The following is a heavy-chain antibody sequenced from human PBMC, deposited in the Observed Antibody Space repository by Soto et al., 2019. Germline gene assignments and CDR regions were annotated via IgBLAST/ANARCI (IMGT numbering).Heavy chain of an antibody. J-gene: IGHJ4*02. Sequence: SETLSLTCTVSGGSISSYYWSWIRQPPGTGLEWIGEINHSGSTNYNPSLKSRVTISVDTSKNQFSLKLTSVTAADTAVYYCARDKIPGLFAYWGQGTLVTVSS. CDR3: ARDKIPGLFAY. V-gene: IGHV4-34*01. D-gene: IGHD2-21*01. CDR2: INHSGST. CDR1: GGSISSYY.